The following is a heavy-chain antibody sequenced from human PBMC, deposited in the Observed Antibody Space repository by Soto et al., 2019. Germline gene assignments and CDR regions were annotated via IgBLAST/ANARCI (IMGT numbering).Heavy chain of an antibody. CDR3: CTGQGGN. D-gene: IGHD3-16*01. Sequence: VQLVESGGGLVKPGGSLRLSCAASGFTFSNAWMSWVRQAPGKGLEWVGHIKSKTDGGTPDYAAPVKGRFTISRDDSKNTLNLQMDSLKTEDTAVYYCCTGQGGNWGQGILVTVSS. CDR2: IKSKTDGGTP. J-gene: IGHJ4*02. V-gene: IGHV3-15*01. CDR1: GFTFSNAW.